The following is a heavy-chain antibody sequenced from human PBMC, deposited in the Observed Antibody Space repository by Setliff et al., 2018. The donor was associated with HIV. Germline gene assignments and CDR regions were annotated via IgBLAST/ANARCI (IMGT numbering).Heavy chain of an antibody. CDR1: GDSVSSNSAA. Sequence: SQTLSLTCAISGDSVSSNSAAWNWVRQSPSRGLEWLGRTYFRSKWYNNYAASVEGRITISPGTSRNEFSLQLNSVTPEDTAVYYCARGSYGSVLLWGQGTLVTVSS. V-gene: IGHV6-1*01. CDR3: ARGSYGSVLL. CDR2: TYFRSKWYN. D-gene: IGHD6-19*01. J-gene: IGHJ4*02.